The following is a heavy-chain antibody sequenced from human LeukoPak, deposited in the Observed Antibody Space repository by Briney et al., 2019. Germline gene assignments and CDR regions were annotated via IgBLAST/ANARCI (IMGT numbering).Heavy chain of an antibody. D-gene: IGHD4-17*01. V-gene: IGHV3-53*01. CDR1: GFTVSSNY. J-gene: IGHJ4*02. CDR2: IYSGGST. Sequence: PGGSLRLSCAASGFTVSSNYMSWVRQAPGKGLEWVSVIYSGGSTYYADSVKGRFTISRDNSKNTLYLQMNSLRAEDTAVYYCAKDLFYGDYPDYFDYWGQGTLVTVSS. CDR3: AKDLFYGDYPDYFDY.